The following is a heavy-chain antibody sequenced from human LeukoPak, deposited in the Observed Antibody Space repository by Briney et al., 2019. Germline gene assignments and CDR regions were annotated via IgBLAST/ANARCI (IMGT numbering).Heavy chain of an antibody. V-gene: IGHV3-7*01. CDR1: GFTFTTYW. J-gene: IGHJ5*02. CDR2: IKQDGTEK. CDR3: ASSGWYSTPNWFDP. Sequence: GESLRLSCAASGFTFTTYWLGWVRQPPGKGLEWVANIKQDGTEKYYVDSVKGRFTISRDNAKNSLYLQMNSLRAEDTAMYYCASSGWYSTPNWFDPWGQGTLVIVSS. D-gene: IGHD6-19*01.